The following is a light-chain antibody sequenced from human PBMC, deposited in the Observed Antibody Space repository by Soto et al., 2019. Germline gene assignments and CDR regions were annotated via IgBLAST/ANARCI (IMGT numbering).Light chain of an antibody. CDR2: WAS. CDR3: QQYYTTPFT. J-gene: IGKJ3*01. V-gene: IGKV4-1*01. Sequence: DIVMTQSPDSLAVSLGERATINCKSSQTVLSSSNSKNFLAWYQQKPGQPPKLLIYWASTRESGVPDRFSGSGSGTDFPLTISSLQAEDVAVYYCQQYYTTPFTFGPGTKVDIK. CDR1: QTVLSSSNSKNF.